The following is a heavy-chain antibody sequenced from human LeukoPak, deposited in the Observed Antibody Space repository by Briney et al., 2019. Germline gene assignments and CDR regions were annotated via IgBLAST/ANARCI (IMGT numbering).Heavy chain of an antibody. V-gene: IGHV3-11*01. Sequence: GGSLRLSCAASGFTFSDYYMSWIRQAPGKGLEWVSYISSSGSTIYYADSVKGRFTISRDNAKNSLYLQMNSLRAEDTAVYYCARYRSSTSCYNDYYYYGMDVWGQGTTVTVSS. J-gene: IGHJ6*02. CDR1: GFTFSDYY. D-gene: IGHD2-2*02. CDR3: ARYRSSTSCYNDYYYYGMDV. CDR2: ISSSGSTI.